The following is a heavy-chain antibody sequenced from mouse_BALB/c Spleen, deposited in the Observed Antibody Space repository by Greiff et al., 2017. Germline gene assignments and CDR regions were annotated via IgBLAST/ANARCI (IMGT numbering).Heavy chain of an antibody. J-gene: IGHJ4*01. CDR3: ARGGAGLYYYAMDY. CDR1: GFTFSSYA. D-gene: IGHD3-3*01. V-gene: IGHV5-6-5*01. CDR2: ISSGGST. Sequence: EVMLVESGGGLVKPGGSLKLSCAASGFTFSSYAMSWVRQTPEKRLEWVASISSGGSTYYPDSVKGRFTISRDNARNILYLQMSSLRSEDTAMYYCARGGAGLYYYAMDYWGQGTSVTVSS.